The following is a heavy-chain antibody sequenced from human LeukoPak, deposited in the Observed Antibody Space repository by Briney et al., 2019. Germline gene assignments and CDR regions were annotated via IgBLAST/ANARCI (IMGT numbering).Heavy chain of an antibody. CDR1: GYTLTELS. D-gene: IGHD3-22*01. Sequence: ASVKVSCKVSGYTLTELSMHWVRQAPGKGLEWMGGFDPEDGGTIYAQNFQGRVTMTEDTSTDTAYMELSSLRSDDTAVYYCATFTYYYDSTGFPEYWGQGTLVTVSS. CDR3: ATFTYYYDSTGFPEY. V-gene: IGHV1-24*01. J-gene: IGHJ4*02. CDR2: FDPEDGGT.